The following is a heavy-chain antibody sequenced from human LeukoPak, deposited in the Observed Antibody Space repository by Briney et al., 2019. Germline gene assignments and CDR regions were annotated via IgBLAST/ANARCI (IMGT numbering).Heavy chain of an antibody. CDR2: ISGGGGST. V-gene: IGHV3-23*01. D-gene: IGHD5-24*01. J-gene: IGHJ6*02. Sequence: GGSLRLSCAASGFTFSSYAMSWVRQAPGKGLEWVSTISGGGGSTYYADSVKGRFTVSRDNSKSTLYLQMNSLRAEDTAVYYCARVGYRRDGYSEFYYYGMDVWGQGTTVTVSS. CDR3: ARVGYRRDGYSEFYYYGMDV. CDR1: GFTFSSYA.